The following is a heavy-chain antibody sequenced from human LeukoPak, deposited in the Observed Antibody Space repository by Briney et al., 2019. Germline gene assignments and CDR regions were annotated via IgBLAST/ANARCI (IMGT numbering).Heavy chain of an antibody. J-gene: IGHJ4*02. CDR3: ARVPLIYYYDSSGYLRPHFDY. CDR1: GYTFTDYY. V-gene: IGHV1-2*02. Sequence: ASVKVSCKASGYTFTDYYTHWVRQAPGQGLEWMGWINPNSGGTNYAQKFQGRVTMTRDTSISTAYMELSRLRSDDTAVYYCARVPLIYYYDSSGYLRPHFDYWGQGTLVTVSS. D-gene: IGHD3-22*01. CDR2: INPNSGGT.